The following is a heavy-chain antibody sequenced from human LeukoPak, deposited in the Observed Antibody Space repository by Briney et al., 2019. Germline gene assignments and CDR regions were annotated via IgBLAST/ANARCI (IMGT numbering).Heavy chain of an antibody. J-gene: IGHJ4*02. D-gene: IGHD5-18*01. CDR1: GFTFSSYW. V-gene: IGHV3-74*01. CDR2: VNTDGSTP. CDR3: AREGRGYSYAFEY. Sequence: GGSLRLSCAASGFTFSSYWMHWVRQAPGKGLVWVSRVNTDGSTPTYADSVKGRFTISRDNGQNTLYLQMNSLRAEDTAVYYCAREGRGYSYAFEYWGQGTLVTVSS.